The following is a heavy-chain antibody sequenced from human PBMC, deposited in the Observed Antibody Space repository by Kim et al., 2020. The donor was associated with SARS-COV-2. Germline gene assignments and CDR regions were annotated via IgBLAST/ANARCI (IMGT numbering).Heavy chain of an antibody. CDR3: AREKLLTGYPDY. Sequence: ASVKVSCKASGYTFTSYAMNWVRQAPGQGLEWMGWINTNTGNPTYAQGFTGRVVFSLDTSASTAYLQISSLKAEDTAVYYCAREKLLTGYPDYWGQGTLVTVSS. D-gene: IGHD3-9*01. V-gene: IGHV7-4-1*02. CDR1: GYTFTSYA. CDR2: INTNTGNP. J-gene: IGHJ4*02.